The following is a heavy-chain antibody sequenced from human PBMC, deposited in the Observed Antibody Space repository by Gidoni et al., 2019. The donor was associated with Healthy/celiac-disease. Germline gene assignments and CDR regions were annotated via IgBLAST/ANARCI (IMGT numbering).Heavy chain of an antibody. J-gene: IGHJ4*02. D-gene: IGHD6-19*01. CDR3: TSKDDMRQWLVFWYYFDY. CDR1: GFTFSNAW. V-gene: IGHV3-15*01. CDR2: IKSKTDGGTT. Sequence: EVQLVESGGGLVKPGGSLRLSCAASGFTFSNAWMSWVRQAPGKGLEWVGRIKSKTDGGTTDYAAPVKGRFTISRDDSKNTLYLQMNSLKTEDTAVYYCTSKDDMRQWLVFWYYFDYWGQGTLVTVSS.